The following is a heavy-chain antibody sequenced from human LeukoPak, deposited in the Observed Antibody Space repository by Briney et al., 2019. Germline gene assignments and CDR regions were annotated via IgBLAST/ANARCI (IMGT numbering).Heavy chain of an antibody. CDR1: GFTLSSNW. Sequence: GGSLRLSCGASGFTLSSNWMTWVRHAPGRGLEWVASINQDGSVKYYVDSVEGRFTISRDNARNSLSLQMNSLGVEDTAVYFCARWGQTSGYYYVDNWGQGTLVTVSS. J-gene: IGHJ4*02. V-gene: IGHV3-7*01. CDR3: ARWGQTSGYYYVDN. CDR2: INQDGSVK. D-gene: IGHD5-12*01.